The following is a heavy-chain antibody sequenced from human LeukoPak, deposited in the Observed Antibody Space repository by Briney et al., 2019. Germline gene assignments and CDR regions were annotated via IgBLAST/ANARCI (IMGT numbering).Heavy chain of an antibody. Sequence: SVKVSCKASGFTFTSSAMQWVRQARGQRLEWIGWIVVGSGNTNYAQKFQEGVTITRDMSTSTAYMELSSLRSEDTAVYYCAAVVGWDLKAAFDIWGQGTMVTVSS. D-gene: IGHD1-26*01. CDR3: AAVVGWDLKAAFDI. V-gene: IGHV1-58*02. J-gene: IGHJ3*02. CDR2: IVVGSGNT. CDR1: GFTFTSSA.